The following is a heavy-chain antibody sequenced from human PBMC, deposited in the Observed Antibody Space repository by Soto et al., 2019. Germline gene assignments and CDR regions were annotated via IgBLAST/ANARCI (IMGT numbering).Heavy chain of an antibody. V-gene: IGHV1-69*08. CDR3: ARDLPLNRDYFDY. J-gene: IGHJ4*02. Sequence: QVQLVQSGAEVKKPGSSVKVSCKASGGTFSSYTISWVRQAPGQGLEWMGRIIPILGIANYAQKFQGRITIPPPKSTSTAYMELSSLRSEDTAVYYCARDLPLNRDYFDYWGQGTLVPVSS. CDR1: GGTFSSYT. CDR2: IIPILGIA.